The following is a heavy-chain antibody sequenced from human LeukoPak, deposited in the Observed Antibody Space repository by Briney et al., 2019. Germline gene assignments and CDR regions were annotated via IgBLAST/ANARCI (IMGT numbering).Heavy chain of an antibody. D-gene: IGHD3-9*01. J-gene: IGHJ4*02. V-gene: IGHV3-30*03. CDR1: GFTFSSYG. CDR2: ISYDGSNK. CDR3: STDQGGDILTGC. Sequence: GGSLRLSCAASGFTFSSYGMHWVRQAPGKGLEWVAVISYDGSNKYYADSVKGRFTISRGNSKNTLYLQMNSLKTEDTAVYYCSTDQGGDILTGCWGQGTLVTVSS.